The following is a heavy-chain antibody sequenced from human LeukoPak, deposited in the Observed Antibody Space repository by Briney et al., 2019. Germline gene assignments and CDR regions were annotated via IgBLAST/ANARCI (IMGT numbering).Heavy chain of an antibody. V-gene: IGHV3-23*01. CDR3: AKDRELLFAHCWFDL. CDR2: ISISSVDS. CDR1: GFTFVTYA. D-gene: IGHD3-10*01. J-gene: IGHJ5*02. Sequence: PGGSLRLSCAASGFTFVTYAMSWVRQAPGKGLEWVGGISISSVDSYYVDSVKGRFSISRDDSKNTLYLQMDRLTDEDTAVYYCAKDRELLFAHCWFDLWGQGTLVTVSS.